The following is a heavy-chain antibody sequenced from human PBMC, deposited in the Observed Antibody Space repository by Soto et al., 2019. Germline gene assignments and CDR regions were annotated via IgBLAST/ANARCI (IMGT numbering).Heavy chain of an antibody. D-gene: IGHD3-10*01. Sequence: EVQLVESGGGLVKPGGSLRLSCAASGFTFSNAWMNWVRQAPGKGLECVGRIKSKTDGGTTDYAAPVKGRFTISRDDSKNTLYLQMNSLKTEDTAVYYCTTDLGELPSYYNWFDPWGQGTLVTVSS. V-gene: IGHV3-15*07. CDR3: TTDLGELPSYYNWFDP. J-gene: IGHJ5*02. CDR1: GFTFSNAW. CDR2: IKSKTDGGTT.